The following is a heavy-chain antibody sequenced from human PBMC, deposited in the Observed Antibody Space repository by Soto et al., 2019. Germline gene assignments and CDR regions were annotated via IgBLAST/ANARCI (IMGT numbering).Heavy chain of an antibody. V-gene: IGHV1-18*01. CDR1: GYTFTSYG. Sequence: ASVKVSCKASGYTFTSYGISWVRQANGQGLDWMGWISAYNGNTNYAQKLQGRVTMTTDTSTSTAYMELRSLRSDDTAVYYCARHVGYGPITYYYYYGMDVWGQGTTVTVSS. CDR2: ISAYNGNT. CDR3: ARHVGYGPITYYYYYGMDV. J-gene: IGHJ6*02. D-gene: IGHD5-18*01.